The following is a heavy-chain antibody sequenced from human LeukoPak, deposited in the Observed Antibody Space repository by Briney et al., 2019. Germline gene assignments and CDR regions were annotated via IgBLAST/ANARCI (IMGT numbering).Heavy chain of an antibody. V-gene: IGHV3-49*04. CDR2: IRSEAYRGPT. D-gene: IGHD5-18*01. CDR3: ARGPIHLWLYYGMDL. J-gene: IGHJ6*02. Sequence: SGGSLRLSCTTSGFTFGDHAMCWVRQAPGKGLEWVGFIRSEAYRGPTEYPASGKGRVTISREDSSGIAYLQMNSLKTEDTALYYCARGPIHLWLYYGMDLWGQGTTVTVSS. CDR1: GFTFGDHA.